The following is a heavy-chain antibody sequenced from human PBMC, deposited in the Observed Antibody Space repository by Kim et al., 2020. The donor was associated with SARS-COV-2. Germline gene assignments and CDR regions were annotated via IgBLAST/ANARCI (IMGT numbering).Heavy chain of an antibody. Sequence: SPTYAEGFAGRFVFSLDTSVRTAYLQITSLKAEDTAVYYCAREDADGFNPWGQGTLVTVSS. V-gene: IGHV7-4-1*02. J-gene: IGHJ5*02. CDR2: SP. CDR3: AREDADGFNP.